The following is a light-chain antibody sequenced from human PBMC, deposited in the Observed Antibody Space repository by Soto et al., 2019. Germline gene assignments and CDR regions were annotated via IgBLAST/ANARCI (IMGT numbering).Light chain of an antibody. CDR2: GAS. V-gene: IGKV3-15*01. CDR1: QSISAN. Sequence: EIVMTQSPATLSVSPGDRASLSCRASQSISANLAWYQQKPGQTPRLLIYGASTRASGVPAKFSGSGSGTEFTLTISSLQPDDFATYYCQQYNSYSTFGQGTKVDIK. J-gene: IGKJ1*01. CDR3: QQYNSYST.